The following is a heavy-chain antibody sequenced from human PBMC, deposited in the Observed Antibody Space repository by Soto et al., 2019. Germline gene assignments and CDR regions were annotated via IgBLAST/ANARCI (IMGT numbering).Heavy chain of an antibody. D-gene: IGHD5-18*01. V-gene: IGHV1-18*01. CDR1: GYTFTSYG. J-gene: IGHJ4*02. CDR2: ISAYNGNT. CDR3: TRFYVDTAMVSPFDY. Sequence: ASVKVSCKASGYTFTSYGISWVRQAPGQGLEWMGWISAYNGNTNYAQKLQGRVTMTTDTSTSTAYMELRSLRSDDTAVYYCTRFYVDTAMVSPFDYWGQGTLVTVSS.